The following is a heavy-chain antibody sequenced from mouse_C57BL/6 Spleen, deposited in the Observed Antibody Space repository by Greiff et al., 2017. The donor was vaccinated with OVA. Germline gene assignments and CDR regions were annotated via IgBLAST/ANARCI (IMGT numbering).Heavy chain of an antibody. CDR3: ARDKGLRYAWFAY. CDR2: ISYSGST. J-gene: IGHJ3*01. CDR1: GYSITSGYD. V-gene: IGHV3-1*01. Sequence: EVQLQESGPGMVKPSQSLSLTCTVTGYSITSGYDWHWIRHFPGNKLEWMGYISYSGSTNYNPSLKSRISITHDTSKNHFFLKLNSVTTEDTATYYCARDKGLRYAWFAYWGQGTLVTVSA. D-gene: IGHD1-1*01.